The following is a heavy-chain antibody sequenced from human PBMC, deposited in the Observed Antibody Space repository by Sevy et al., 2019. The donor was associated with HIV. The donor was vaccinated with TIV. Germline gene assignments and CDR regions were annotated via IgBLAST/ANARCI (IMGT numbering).Heavy chain of an antibody. Sequence: ASVKVSCKASGDTFSTYDINWVRQAPGQGLEWMGWMSPKSGSTGFPQKFQGRLTMTRDTSINTAYMELSSLRSEDTAVYYCASGGSGDVWKDRYYYYGMDVWGQGTTVTVSS. D-gene: IGHD3-3*01. V-gene: IGHV1-8*02. CDR2: MSPKSGST. CDR3: ASGGSGDVWKDRYYYYGMDV. CDR1: GDTFSTYD. J-gene: IGHJ6*02.